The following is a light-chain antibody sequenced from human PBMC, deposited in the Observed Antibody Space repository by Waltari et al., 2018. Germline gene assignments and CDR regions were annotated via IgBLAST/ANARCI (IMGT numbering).Light chain of an antibody. CDR2: DVS. J-gene: IGLJ2*01. CDR1: SSDVGGYNF. V-gene: IGLV2-14*01. Sequence: QSALTQPASVSGSPGQSITISCTGTSSDVGGYNFVSWYQQHPGKVPKLMIHDVSNRPSGCANRFSGSKSGNTASLTISGLQAEDEADYYCSSYTTSSTLVFGGGTKLTVL. CDR3: SSYTTSSTLV.